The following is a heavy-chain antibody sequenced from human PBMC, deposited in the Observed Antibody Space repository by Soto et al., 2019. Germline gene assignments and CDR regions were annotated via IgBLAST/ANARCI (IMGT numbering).Heavy chain of an antibody. Sequence: PSETLSLTCTVSGGSVSSGSYYWSWIRQPPGKGLEWIGYIYYSGSTNYNPSLKSRVTISVDTSKNQFSLKLSSATAADTAVYYCARDQRTTGTTSWFDPWGQGTLVTVSS. CDR2: IYYSGST. CDR1: GGSVSSGSYY. V-gene: IGHV4-61*01. D-gene: IGHD1-1*01. J-gene: IGHJ5*02. CDR3: ARDQRTTGTTSWFDP.